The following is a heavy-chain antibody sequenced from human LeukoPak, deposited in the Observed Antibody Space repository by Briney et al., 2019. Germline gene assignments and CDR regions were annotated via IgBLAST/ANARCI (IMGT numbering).Heavy chain of an antibody. D-gene: IGHD6-19*01. J-gene: IGHJ5*02. Sequence: PGRSLRLSCAASGFSFSSYATHWVRQAPGKGLEWVAVISYDGSNEYYPDSVKGRFTISRDNSKNTLYLQMNSLRAEDTAVYYCARDSSGSYNWFDPWGQGTLVTVSS. CDR2: ISYDGSNE. V-gene: IGHV3-30*04. CDR3: ARDSSGSYNWFDP. CDR1: GFSFSSYA.